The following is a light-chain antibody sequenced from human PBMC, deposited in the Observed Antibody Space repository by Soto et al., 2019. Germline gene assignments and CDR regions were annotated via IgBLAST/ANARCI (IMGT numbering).Light chain of an antibody. Sequence: QSVLTQPPSASATPGQRVTISCSGSSSNIAWYQQLQGTSPKLLIYNNNQRPSWVPARFSGSKSGTSASLAISGLRSEDDGDYYCAAWDDSLGGPYVFGTGTKLTVL. CDR3: AAWDDSLGGPYV. CDR1: SSNIA. J-gene: IGLJ1*01. V-gene: IGLV1-47*01. CDR2: NNN.